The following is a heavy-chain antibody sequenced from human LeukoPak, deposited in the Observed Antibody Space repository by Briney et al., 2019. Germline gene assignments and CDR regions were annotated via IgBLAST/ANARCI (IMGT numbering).Heavy chain of an antibody. CDR1: GFTFSSYE. CDR3: ARVNTGSYFDY. J-gene: IGHJ4*02. D-gene: IGHD1-26*01. CDR2: ISGSGNTI. V-gene: IGHV3-48*03. Sequence: GGPLRLSCAASGFTFSSYEMNWVRQAPGKGLEWVSYISGSGNTIYYADSVKGRFTISRDNAKNSLYLQMNSLRAEDTAVYYCARVNTGSYFDYWGQGTLVTVSS.